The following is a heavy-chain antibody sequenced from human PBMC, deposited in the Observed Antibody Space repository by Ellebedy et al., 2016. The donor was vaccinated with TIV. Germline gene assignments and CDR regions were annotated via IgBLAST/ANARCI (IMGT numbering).Heavy chain of an antibody. D-gene: IGHD1-26*01. CDR1: GFTASNNY. CDR3: STGSYFGRGA. CDR2: IYSGGRT. J-gene: IGHJ5*02. Sequence: GGSLRLXXAASGFTASNNYMTWVPQAPGKGLARVSLIYSGGRTYYADSVKGRYTISRDNSKNTLYLQMNSLRAEDTAVYYCSTGSYFGRGAWGQGTLVTVSS. V-gene: IGHV3-53*01.